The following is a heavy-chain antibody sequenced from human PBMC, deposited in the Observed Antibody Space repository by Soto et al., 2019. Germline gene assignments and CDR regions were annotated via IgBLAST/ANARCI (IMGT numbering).Heavy chain of an antibody. Sequence: SETLSLTXTVSGGSISSSSYYWGWIRQPPGKGLEWIGSIYYSGSTYYNPSLKSRVTISVDTSKNQFSLKLSSVTAADTAVYYCARHDLYDSNRFDYWGQGTLVTVSS. CDR2: IYYSGST. CDR3: ARHDLYDSNRFDY. CDR1: GGSISSSSYY. V-gene: IGHV4-39*01. J-gene: IGHJ4*02. D-gene: IGHD2-2*02.